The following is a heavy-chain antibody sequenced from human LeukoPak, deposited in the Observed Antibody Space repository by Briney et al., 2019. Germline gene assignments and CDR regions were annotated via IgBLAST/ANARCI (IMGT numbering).Heavy chain of an antibody. V-gene: IGHV4-39*07. Sequence: SETLSLTCAVSGGSIRNSSFYWGWIRQPPGKGLEWIASIYNSGTTYYNPSIKSRITISVDTSKNQFSLKLSSVTAADTAVYYCARSPPYYDFWSGPVPYYGMDVWGQGTTVTVSS. D-gene: IGHD3-3*01. CDR2: IYNSGTT. CDR3: ARSPPYYDFWSGPVPYYGMDV. CDR1: GGSIRNSSFY. J-gene: IGHJ6*02.